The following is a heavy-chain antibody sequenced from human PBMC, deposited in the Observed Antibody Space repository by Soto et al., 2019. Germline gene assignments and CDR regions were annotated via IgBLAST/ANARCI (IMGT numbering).Heavy chain of an antibody. Sequence: GGSLRLSCAAPGFTFSSYAMSWVRQAPGKGLEWVSIMSGSGGTTFYADSVKGRFTISRADSNNTVYLQMNSLRDEDTALYYCARGTGGSSAWRPLDRWGQGTLVTV. CDR1: GFTFSSYA. J-gene: IGHJ5*02. V-gene: IGHV3-23*01. CDR2: MSGSGGTT. D-gene: IGHD6-19*01. CDR3: ARGTGGSSAWRPLDR.